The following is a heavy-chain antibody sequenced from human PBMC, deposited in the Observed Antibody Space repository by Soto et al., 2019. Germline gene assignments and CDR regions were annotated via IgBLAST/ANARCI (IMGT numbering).Heavy chain of an antibody. CDR2: INAGNGNT. J-gene: IGHJ4*02. Sequence: QVQLVQSGAEVKKPGASVKVSCKASGYTFTSYAMHWVRQAPGQRLEWMGWINAGNGNTKYSQKFQGRVTITRDTSASTAYMELSSLRSEDTAVYYCARAGGSDIVVVVAAPFDYWGQGTLVTVSS. D-gene: IGHD2-15*01. CDR3: ARAGGSDIVVVVAAPFDY. V-gene: IGHV1-3*01. CDR1: GYTFTSYA.